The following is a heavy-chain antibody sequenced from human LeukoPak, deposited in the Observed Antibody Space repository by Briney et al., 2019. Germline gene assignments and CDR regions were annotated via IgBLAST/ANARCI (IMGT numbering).Heavy chain of an antibody. J-gene: IGHJ4*02. CDR1: GFTFDDYA. Sequence: GGSLRLSCTASGFTFDDYAMHWVRQAPGKGLEWVSGISWDGGSIGYADSVKGRFTISRDNAKNSLYLQMNSLRAEDMALYYCPKGAGLYDSSGYSYFDYWGQGTLVTVSS. D-gene: IGHD3-22*01. CDR2: ISWDGGSI. CDR3: PKGAGLYDSSGYSYFDY. V-gene: IGHV3-9*03.